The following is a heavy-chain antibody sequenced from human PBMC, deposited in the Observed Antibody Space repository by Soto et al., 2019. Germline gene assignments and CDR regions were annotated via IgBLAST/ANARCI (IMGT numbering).Heavy chain of an antibody. J-gene: IGHJ4*02. CDR1: GFTFSSYW. V-gene: IGHV3-7*01. CDR3: ARDSIRRGYSSSSEGY. CDR2: IKQDGSEK. Sequence: EVQLVESGGGLVQPGGSLRLSCAASGFTFSSYWMSWVRQAPGKGLEWVANIKQDGSEKYYVDSVKGRFTISRDNAKSSLYLQMNSLRAEDTAVYYCARDSIRRGYSSSSEGYFGQGTLVTVSS. D-gene: IGHD6-6*01.